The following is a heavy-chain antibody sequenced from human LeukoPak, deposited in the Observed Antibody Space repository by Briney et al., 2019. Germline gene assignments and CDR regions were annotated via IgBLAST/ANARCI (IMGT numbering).Heavy chain of an antibody. CDR2: ISWNSGSI. D-gene: IGHD3-22*01. J-gene: IGHJ3*02. V-gene: IGHV3-9*01. CDR1: GFTFDDYA. CDR3: ARGSYYDSTGRGAFDI. Sequence: PGRSLRLSCAASGFTFDDYAMHWVRQAPGKGLEWVSGISWNSGSIGYADSVKGRFTISRDNAKNSLYLQMNSLRAEDTAVYYCARGSYYDSTGRGAFDIWGQGTMVTVSS.